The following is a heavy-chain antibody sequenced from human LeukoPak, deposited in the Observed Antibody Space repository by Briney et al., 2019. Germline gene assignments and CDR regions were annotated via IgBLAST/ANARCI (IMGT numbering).Heavy chain of an antibody. J-gene: IGHJ4*02. CDR1: GYTFTSYY. D-gene: IGHD5-18*01. CDR3: AFMDTAMDLLDY. CDR2: INPSGGST. V-gene: IGHV1-46*01. Sequence: ASVKVSCKASGYTFTSYYMHWVRQAPGQGLEWMGIINPSGGSTSYAQKFQGRVTMTRDMSTSTVYMELSSLRSEDTAVYYCAFMDTAMDLLDYWGQGTLVTVSS.